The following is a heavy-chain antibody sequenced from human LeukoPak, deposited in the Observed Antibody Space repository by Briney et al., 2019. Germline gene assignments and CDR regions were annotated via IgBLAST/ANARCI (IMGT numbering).Heavy chain of an antibody. CDR3: AGGILVNYYFDL. D-gene: IGHD3/OR15-3a*01. V-gene: IGHV4-34*01. CDR1: GGSVTGYY. CDR2: IHYSGAT. Sequence: SETLSLTCSVSGGSVTGYYWTWIRQPPGKGLEWIGEIHYSGATSYKPSLRGRATISIDTSADQFSLRLTSVTAADTAVYYCAGGILVNYYFDLWGRGNLVTVSS. J-gene: IGHJ2*01.